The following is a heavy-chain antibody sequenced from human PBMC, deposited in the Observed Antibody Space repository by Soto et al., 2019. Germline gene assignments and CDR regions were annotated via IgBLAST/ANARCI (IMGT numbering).Heavy chain of an antibody. CDR1: GFSLSTSGVG. D-gene: IGHD6-13*01. CDR2: IYWDDDK. J-gene: IGHJ3*02. CDR3: ANSSWSPSHDAFDI. V-gene: IGHV2-5*02. Sequence: QITLKESGPTLVKPTQTLTLTCTFSGFSLSTSGVGVGWIRQPPGKALEWLALIYWDDDKRYSPSLKSRLTITKDTSKNQVVLTMTNMDPVDTATYYCANSSWSPSHDAFDIWGQETMVTVSS.